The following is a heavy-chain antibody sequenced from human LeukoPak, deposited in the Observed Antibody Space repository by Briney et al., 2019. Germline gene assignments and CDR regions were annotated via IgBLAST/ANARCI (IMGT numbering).Heavy chain of an antibody. CDR2: IYHSGST. V-gene: IGHV4-30-4*01. J-gene: IGHJ6*03. Sequence: PSQTLSLTCTVSGGSISSGNYYWSWIRQSPEKGLEWIGYIYHSGSTYYNPSLKSRVTISLDTSKTQFSLKLNSVTAADTAVYYCARDPLRPDVYYYYMDVWGKGTTVTVSS. CDR3: ARDPLRPDVYYYYMDV. CDR1: GGSISSGNYY.